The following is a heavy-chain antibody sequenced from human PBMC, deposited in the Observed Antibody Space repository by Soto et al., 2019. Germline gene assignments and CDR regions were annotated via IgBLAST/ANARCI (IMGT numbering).Heavy chain of an antibody. Sequence: SETLSLTCAVSGGSISSSNWWSWVRQPPGKGLEWIGEIYHSGSTNYNPSLKSRVTISVDKSKNQFSLKLSSVTAADTAVYYCARGAYGSGSWYYYYGMDVWGQGATVTAP. CDR1: GGSISSSNW. V-gene: IGHV4-4*02. CDR3: ARGAYGSGSWYYYYGMDV. D-gene: IGHD3-10*01. CDR2: IYHSGST. J-gene: IGHJ6*02.